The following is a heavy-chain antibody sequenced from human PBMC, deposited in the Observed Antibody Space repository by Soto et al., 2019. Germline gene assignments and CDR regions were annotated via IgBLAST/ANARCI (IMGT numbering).Heavy chain of an antibody. V-gene: IGHV1-69*13. J-gene: IGHJ6*02. Sequence: SVKVSCKASGGTFDNYAVSWVRQAPGQGLEWMGGIIPMFETVNYAQRFQGRLTIAADESTSTAYMELTSLTSADTAIYFCERGIRKGNYGMDVWGQGTTVTVSS. CDR1: GGTFDNYA. D-gene: IGHD4-17*01. CDR2: IIPMFETV. CDR3: ERGIRKGNYGMDV.